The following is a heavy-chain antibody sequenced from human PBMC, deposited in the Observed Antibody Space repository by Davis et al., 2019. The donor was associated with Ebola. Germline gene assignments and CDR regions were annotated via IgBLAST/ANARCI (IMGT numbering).Heavy chain of an antibody. D-gene: IGHD4/OR15-4a*01. CDR1: GFTFSSYA. CDR2: ISYDGSNK. J-gene: IGHJ4*02. V-gene: IGHV3-30-3*01. CDR3: ARSLTHYDY. Sequence: PGGSLRLSCAASGFTFSSYAMHWVRQAPGKGLEWVTVISYDGSNKYYADSVKGRFTISRDNSKNTLYLQMNSLRAEDTAVYYCARSLTHYDYWGQGTLVTVSS.